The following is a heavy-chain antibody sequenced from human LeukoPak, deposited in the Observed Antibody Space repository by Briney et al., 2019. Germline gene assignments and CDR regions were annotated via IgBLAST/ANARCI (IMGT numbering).Heavy chain of an antibody. Sequence: SETLSLTCTVSGGSISSSSYYWGWIRQPPGKGLERIGSIYYSGSTYYNPSLKSRVTISVDTSKNQFSLKLSSVTAADTAVYYCAREETTGGIDYWGQGTLVTVSS. CDR1: GGSISSSSYY. V-gene: IGHV4-39*07. J-gene: IGHJ4*02. CDR3: AREETTGGIDY. D-gene: IGHD4-17*01. CDR2: IYYSGST.